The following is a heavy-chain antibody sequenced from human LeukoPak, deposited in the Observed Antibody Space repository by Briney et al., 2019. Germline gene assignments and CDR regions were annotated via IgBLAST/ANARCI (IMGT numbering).Heavy chain of an antibody. CDR1: GFTFSSYG. Sequence: PGGSLRLSCAASGFTFSSYGMHWVRQAPGKGLEWVALILSDASNKYYADSVKGRYTISRDNSGNTLYLQMNSLRPEDTAIYFCARDIGYTYGHGFDYWGQGTLVTVSS. J-gene: IGHJ4*02. CDR3: ARDIGYTYGHGFDY. D-gene: IGHD5-18*01. CDR2: ILSDASNK. V-gene: IGHV3-30*19.